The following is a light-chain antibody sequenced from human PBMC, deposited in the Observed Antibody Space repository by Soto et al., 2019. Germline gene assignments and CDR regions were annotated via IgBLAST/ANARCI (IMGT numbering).Light chain of an antibody. V-gene: IGKV3-20*01. CDR2: GAS. CDR1: QSVSSIY. Sequence: ELVLTQSPGTLSLSPGERATLSCRASQSVSSIYLAWYQQKPGQAPGLLIYGASSRATRIPDRFSGSGSGTDFTLTISRLEPEDFAVYYCQQYGSSPWTFGQGTKVEIK. J-gene: IGKJ1*01. CDR3: QQYGSSPWT.